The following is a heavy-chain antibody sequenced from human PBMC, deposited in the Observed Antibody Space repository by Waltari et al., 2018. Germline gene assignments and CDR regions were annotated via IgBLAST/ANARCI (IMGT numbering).Heavy chain of an antibody. J-gene: IGHJ6*04. CDR2: ISSSSSFM. D-gene: IGHD2-2*01. CDR3: VRVRSTSDFFLDV. V-gene: IGHV3-21*02. CDR1: GFTFNTYN. Sequence: DVQLVESGGGLVKPGGSLRLSCAASGFTFNTYNMYWVRQAPGRRLGWVASISSSSSFMYYSDSVKGRFIVSRDNSKDSLYLQMDSLRADDTAVYYCVRVRSTSDFFLDVWGNGATVTVSS.